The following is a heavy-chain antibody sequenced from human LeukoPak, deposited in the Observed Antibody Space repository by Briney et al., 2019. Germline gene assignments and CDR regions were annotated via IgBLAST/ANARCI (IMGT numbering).Heavy chain of an antibody. J-gene: IGHJ5*02. V-gene: IGHV3-30*01. CDR2: IAYEGSEK. CDR3: ARGGHTMLRGVIIIHTPFGP. Sequence: GGSLRLSCAASGSIFSGHLLHWVRQAPGKGLEWVAVIAYEGSEKYHADSVKGRFAISRDNSDHTVYLQMNSLRPEDTAVYYCARGGHTMLRGVIIIHTPFGPWGQGTLVTVSS. D-gene: IGHD3-10*01. CDR1: GSIFSGHL.